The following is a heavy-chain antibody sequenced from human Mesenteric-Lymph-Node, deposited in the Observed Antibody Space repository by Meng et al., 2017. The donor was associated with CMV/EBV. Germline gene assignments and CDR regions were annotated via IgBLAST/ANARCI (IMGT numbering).Heavy chain of an antibody. Sequence: GESLKISCAASGFTFSSYGMHWVRQAPGKGLEWLTFIQYDGSNKYYADSVKGRFIISRDNSRNTVYLQMNSLRGEDTAIYYCAKIAYSDYGTTNYGMDVWGQGTTVTVSS. CDR2: IQYDGSNK. D-gene: IGHD4-11*01. CDR1: GFTFSSYG. V-gene: IGHV3-30*02. J-gene: IGHJ6*02. CDR3: AKIAYSDYGTTNYGMDV.